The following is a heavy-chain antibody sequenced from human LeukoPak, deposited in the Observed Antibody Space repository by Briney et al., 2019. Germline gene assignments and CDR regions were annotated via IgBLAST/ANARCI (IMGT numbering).Heavy chain of an antibody. D-gene: IGHD3-10*02. CDR2: ISTSSSYI. CDR3: AELGITMIGGV. V-gene: IGHV3-21*01. J-gene: IGHJ6*04. CDR1: GFSFSSYS. Sequence: GGSLRLSCTASGFSFSSYSMNWVRQAPGKGLEWVSSISTSSSYIYYADSVKGRFTISRDNAKNSLYLQMNSLRAEDTAVYYCAELGITMIGGVWGKGTTVTISS.